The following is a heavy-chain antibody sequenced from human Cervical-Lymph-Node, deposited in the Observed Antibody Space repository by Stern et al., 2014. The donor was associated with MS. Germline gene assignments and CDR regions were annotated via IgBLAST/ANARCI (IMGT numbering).Heavy chain of an antibody. V-gene: IGHV4-61*02. Sequence: QVQLQESGPGLVRPSQALSLTCSVSGASISDANYFWSWVRQSAGKGLEWLGRIYSDGAINYNPSLKSRVTIAVDTSKNQFSLELSSVTAADTAVYYCATDRARPFTVTTWQSPHYYLDVWGRGTLVNVSS. CDR2: IYSDGAI. CDR1: GASISDANYF. D-gene: IGHD4-17*01. CDR3: ATDRARPFTVTTWQSPHYYLDV. J-gene: IGHJ2*01.